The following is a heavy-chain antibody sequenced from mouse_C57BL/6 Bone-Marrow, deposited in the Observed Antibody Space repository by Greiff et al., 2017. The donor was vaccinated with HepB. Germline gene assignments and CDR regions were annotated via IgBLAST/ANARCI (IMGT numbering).Heavy chain of an antibody. J-gene: IGHJ3*01. CDR2: ISSGGDYI. CDR1: GFTFSSYA. V-gene: IGHV5-9-1*02. D-gene: IGHD1-1*01. Sequence: EVMLVESGEGLVKPGGSLKLSCAASGFTFSSYAMSWVRQTPEKRLEWVAYISSGGDYIYYADTVKGRFTISRDNARNTLYLQMSSLKSEDTAMYYCTGGPTTVVESHYFDYWGQGTLVTVSA. CDR3: TGGPTTVVESHYFDY.